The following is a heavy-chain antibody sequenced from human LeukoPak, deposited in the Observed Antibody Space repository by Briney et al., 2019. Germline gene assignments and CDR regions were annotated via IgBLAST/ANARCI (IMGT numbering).Heavy chain of an antibody. CDR3: ARRFNYYDSSGFYEGFYFDY. CDR2: ISAY. J-gene: IGHJ4*02. Sequence: ASVKVSCKASGYTFTSYGISWVRQAPGQGLEWMGWISAYAQKFQGRVTMTTDTSTSTAYMELRSLRSDDTAVYYCARRFNYYDSSGFYEGFYFDYWGQGTLVTVSS. D-gene: IGHD3-22*01. V-gene: IGHV1-18*01. CDR1: GYTFTSYG.